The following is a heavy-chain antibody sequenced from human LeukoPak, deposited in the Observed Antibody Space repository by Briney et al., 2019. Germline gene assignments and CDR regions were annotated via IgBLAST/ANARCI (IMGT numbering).Heavy chain of an antibody. CDR2: IYYSGST. CDR3: ARGLPHDAFDI. CDR1: GGSISSSSYY. J-gene: IGHJ3*02. V-gene: IGHV4-39*07. Sequence: SETLSLTCTVSGGSISSSSYYWGWIRQPPGKGLVWIGSIYYSGSTYCNPSLKSRVTISVDTSKNQFSLKLSSVTAADTAVYYCARGLPHDAFDIWGQGTMVTVSS. D-gene: IGHD3-16*01.